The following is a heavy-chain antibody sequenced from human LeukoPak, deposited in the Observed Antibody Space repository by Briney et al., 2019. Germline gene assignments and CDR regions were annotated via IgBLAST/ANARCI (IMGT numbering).Heavy chain of an antibody. CDR3: ARDLGSIAAAGSFDY. CDR2: ISAYNGNT. Sequence: ASVKVSCKASGYTFTSYGISWVRQAPGQGLEWMGWISAYNGNTNYAQKLQGRGTMTTDTSTSTAYMELRSLRSDDTAVYYCARDLGSIAAAGSFDYWGQGTLVTVSS. J-gene: IGHJ4*02. CDR1: GYTFTSYG. V-gene: IGHV1-18*01. D-gene: IGHD6-25*01.